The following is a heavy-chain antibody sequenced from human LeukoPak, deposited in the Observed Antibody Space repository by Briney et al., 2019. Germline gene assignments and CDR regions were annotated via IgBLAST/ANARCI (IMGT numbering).Heavy chain of an antibody. CDR3: ARGYSGYEYFDY. CDR2: IHRGGNT. J-gene: IGHJ4*02. D-gene: IGHD5-12*01. Sequence: PGGSLRLSCAASGFSVNSNFMIWVRQAPGKGLEWVSVIHRGGNTYYADSVKGRFTISRDNSKNTLYLQMNSLRAEDTAVYYCARGYSGYEYFDYWGQGTLVTVSS. CDR1: GFSVNSNF. V-gene: IGHV3-53*01.